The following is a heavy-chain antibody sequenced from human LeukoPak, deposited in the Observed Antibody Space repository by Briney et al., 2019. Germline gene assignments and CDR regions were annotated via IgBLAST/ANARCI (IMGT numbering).Heavy chain of an antibody. CDR2: ISSSSSYI. V-gene: IGHV3-21*01. CDR1: GFTFSSYS. J-gene: IGHJ6*03. D-gene: IGHD2-15*01. CDR3: ARAYPEYCSGGSCYSNYYYYMDV. Sequence: GGSLRLSCAASGFTFSSYSMNWVRQAPGKGLEWVSSISSSSSYIYYADSVKGRFTISRDNAKNSLYLQMNSLRAEDTALYYCARAYPEYCSGGSCYSNYYYYMDVWGKGTTVTVSS.